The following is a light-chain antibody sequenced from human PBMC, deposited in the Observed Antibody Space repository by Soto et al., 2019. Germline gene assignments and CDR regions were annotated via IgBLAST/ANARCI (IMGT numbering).Light chain of an antibody. CDR1: GSDVGTYNL. J-gene: IGLJ2*01. CDR2: EVT. CDR3: CSYTRSDTVV. Sequence: QSALTQPASVSGSPGQSITISCTAAGSDVGTYNLVSWYQQHPGKAPKLVIYEVTKRPSGASNRFSGSKSGNTASLTISALQAEDADDYYCCSYTRSDTVVFGGGTKVTVL. V-gene: IGLV2-23*02.